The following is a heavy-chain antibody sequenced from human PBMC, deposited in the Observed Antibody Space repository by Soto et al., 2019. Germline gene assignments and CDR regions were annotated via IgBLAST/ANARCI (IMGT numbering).Heavy chain of an antibody. Sequence: GSLRLSCAASGLNFSILAMSWVRRAPGKGLEWVSTTGYSRLTTYYADSVKGRFTVSRDNSKNTLDLQMSSLRAEDTAVYYCATVHSTSRSFDYWRQGTLVTVSS. CDR3: ATVHSTSRSFDY. CDR2: TGYSRLTT. J-gene: IGHJ4*02. D-gene: IGHD6-6*01. CDR1: GLNFSILA. V-gene: IGHV3-23*01.